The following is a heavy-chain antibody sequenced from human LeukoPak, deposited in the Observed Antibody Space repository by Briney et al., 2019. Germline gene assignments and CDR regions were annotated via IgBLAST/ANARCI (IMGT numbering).Heavy chain of an antibody. CDR1: GYSFTGHY. V-gene: IGHV1-2*02. D-gene: IGHD3-10*01. J-gene: IGHJ3*02. Sequence: ASVKVSCKSSGYSFTGHYMHWVRQAPGQGLEWMGWINPKSGGTNYAQKFQGRVTMTRDKSIRTAYMELSRLTSDDTAVYYCARNIWFGESADAFDIWGQGTMVTVSS. CDR3: ARNIWFGESADAFDI. CDR2: INPKSGGT.